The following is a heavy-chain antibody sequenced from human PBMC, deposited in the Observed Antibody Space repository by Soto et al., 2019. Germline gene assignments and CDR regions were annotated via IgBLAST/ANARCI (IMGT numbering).Heavy chain of an antibody. CDR3: AKSKNRAIAAAPTAVNYHCGMDV. V-gene: IGHV3-30*18. D-gene: IGHD6-13*01. CDR1: GFTFSSYG. Sequence: GGSLRLSCAASGFTFSSYGMHCVRQAAGKGLEWVAVISYDGSNKYYADSVKGRFTISRGNSKNTMYPHMNSLRAEDTAVYYCAKSKNRAIAAAPTAVNYHCGMDVWGQGTTATGSS. J-gene: IGHJ6*02. CDR2: ISYDGSNK.